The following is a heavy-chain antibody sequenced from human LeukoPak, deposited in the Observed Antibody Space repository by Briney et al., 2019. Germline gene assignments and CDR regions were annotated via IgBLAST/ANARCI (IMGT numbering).Heavy chain of an antibody. CDR3: ARDFYSSGWYYGMDA. D-gene: IGHD6-19*01. Sequence: GGSLRLSCAASGFTFSSYSMNWVRQAPGKGLEWVSSISSSSSYIYYADSVKGRFTISRDNAKNPLYLQMNSLRAEDTAVYYCARDFYSSGWYYGMDAWGQGTTVTVSS. J-gene: IGHJ6*02. CDR2: ISSSSSYI. V-gene: IGHV3-21*01. CDR1: GFTFSSYS.